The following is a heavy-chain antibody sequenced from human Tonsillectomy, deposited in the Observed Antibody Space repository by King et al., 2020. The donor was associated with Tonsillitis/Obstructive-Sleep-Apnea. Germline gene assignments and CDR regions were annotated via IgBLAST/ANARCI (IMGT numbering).Heavy chain of an antibody. V-gene: IGHV1-18*03. D-gene: IGHD3-3*01. Sequence: QLVQSGAEVKKPGASLKGSCKASVYTFTSYFMSGVRQAPGKGLEWIGWITGDNVDTNYALKLLGVVTMTPDTSTSTAYMELWGLRSHDMAVYYCARGAVTIFGVVIIPYHFDYWGQGTLVTVSS. CDR2: ITGDNVDT. CDR3: ARGAVTIFGVVIIPYHFDY. CDR1: VYTFTSYF. J-gene: IGHJ4*02.